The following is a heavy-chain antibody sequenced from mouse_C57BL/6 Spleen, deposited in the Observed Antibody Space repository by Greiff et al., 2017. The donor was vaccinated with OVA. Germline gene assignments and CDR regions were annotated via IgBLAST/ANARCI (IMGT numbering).Heavy chain of an antibody. CDR1: GYAFSSSW. D-gene: IGHD2-2*01. Sequence: QVQLQQSGPELVKPGASVKISCKASGYAFSSSWMNWVKQRPGKGLEWIGRIYPGDGDTNYNGKFKGKATLTADKSSSTAYMQLSSLPSEDSAVYFCGREGRVTTDFDYWGQGTTLTVSS. V-gene: IGHV1-82*01. CDR3: GREGRVTTDFDY. J-gene: IGHJ2*01. CDR2: IYPGDGDT.